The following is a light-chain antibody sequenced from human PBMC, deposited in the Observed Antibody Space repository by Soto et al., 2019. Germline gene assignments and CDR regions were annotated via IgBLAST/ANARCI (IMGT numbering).Light chain of an antibody. J-gene: IGKJ1*01. Sequence: EVVLTQSPVTLSLSPGERASLSCRASQFLSSYLAWYQQIPGQPPRLLIYGASSRATGIPDRFSGSGSGTEFTLTISSLEPDDFATYHCQQYNSYSVPSFGQGTKVDIK. CDR1: QFLSSY. V-gene: IGKV3-20*01. CDR2: GAS. CDR3: QQYNSYSVPS.